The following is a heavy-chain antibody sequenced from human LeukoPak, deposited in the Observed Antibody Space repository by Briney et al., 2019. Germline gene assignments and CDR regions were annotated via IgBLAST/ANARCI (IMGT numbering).Heavy chain of an antibody. CDR1: SGSISSVSYF. CDR2: YINSGTT. V-gene: IGHV4-61*02. D-gene: IGHD3-3*01. J-gene: IGHJ3*02. CDR3: ARESAKGSDFWNDYVDAFDI. Sequence: SETLSLTCTVSSGSISSVSYFWSWIRQPAAKGLERIGRIYINSGTTNYNPSLRSRVTITVETPKNQISLKLSSVTAADTAVYYCARESAKGSDFWNDYVDAFDIWGQGTMVTVSS.